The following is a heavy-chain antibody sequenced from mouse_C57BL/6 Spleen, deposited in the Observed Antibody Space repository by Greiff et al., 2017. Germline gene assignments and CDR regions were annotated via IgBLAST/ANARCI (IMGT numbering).Heavy chain of an antibody. CDR1: GYTFTSYW. V-gene: IGHV1-50*01. J-gene: IGHJ2*01. D-gene: IGHD2-4*01. CDR2: IDPSDSYT. CDR3: VPIYYDYGGYFDY. Sequence: QVQLQQPGAELVKPGASVKLSCKASGYTFTSYWMQWVKQRPGQGLEWIGEIDPSDSYTNYNQKLKGKATLTVDTTSSTAYMQLSSLTSEDSAVYYCVPIYYDYGGYFDYWGQGTTLTVSS.